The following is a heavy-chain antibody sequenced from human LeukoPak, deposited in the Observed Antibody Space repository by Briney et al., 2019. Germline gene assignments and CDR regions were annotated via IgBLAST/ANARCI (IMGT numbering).Heavy chain of an antibody. CDR1: GFTYTDYS. CDR2: LGRTGEYK. CDR3: VKDRPCGTCKPMDA. D-gene: IGHD2-21*01. J-gene: IGHJ6*02. V-gene: IGHV3-23*01. Sequence: GGSLRLSCSASGFTYTDYSMSWVRQVPGKGLGWVSGLGRTGEYKYYADSVKGRFTISRDNSNDMVFLQMNSLRAEDTAIYYCVKDRPCGTCKPMDAWGQGTTV.